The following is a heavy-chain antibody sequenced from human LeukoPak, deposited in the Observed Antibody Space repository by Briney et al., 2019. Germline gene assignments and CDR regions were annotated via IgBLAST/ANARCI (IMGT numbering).Heavy chain of an antibody. D-gene: IGHD1-26*01. CDR2: ISAYNGNT. J-gene: IGHJ4*02. CDR3: ARILVGATYFDY. Sequence: GASVKVSCKASGYTFTSYYMHWVRQAPGQGLEWMGWISAYNGNTNYAQKLQGRVTMTTDTSTSTAYMELRSLRSDDTAVYYCARILVGATYFDYWGQGTLVTVSS. V-gene: IGHV1-18*04. CDR1: GYTFTSYY.